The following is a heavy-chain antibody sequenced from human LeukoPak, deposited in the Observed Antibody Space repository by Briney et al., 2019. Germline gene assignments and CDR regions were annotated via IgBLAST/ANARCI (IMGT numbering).Heavy chain of an antibody. CDR1: GFTFSDYY. D-gene: IGHD3-3*01. J-gene: IGHJ6*02. CDR2: ISSSGSTI. Sequence: GGSLRLSCAASGFTFSDYYMSWIRQAPGKGLEWVSYISSSGSTIYYADSVKGGFTISRDNAKNSLYLQMNSLRAEDTAVYYCARASVTIFGYYGMDVWGQGTTVTVSS. CDR3: ARASVTIFGYYGMDV. V-gene: IGHV3-11*01.